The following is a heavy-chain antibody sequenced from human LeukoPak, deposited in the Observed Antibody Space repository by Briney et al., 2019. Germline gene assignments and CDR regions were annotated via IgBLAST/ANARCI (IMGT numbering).Heavy chain of an antibody. Sequence: ASVKVSCKASGYTFTGYYMHWVRQAPGQGLEWMGWINPNSGGTNYAQKFQGRVTMTRDTSTSTVYMELSSLRSEDTAVYYCARGRWFGNDYWGQGTLVTVSS. CDR2: INPNSGGT. D-gene: IGHD3-10*01. J-gene: IGHJ4*02. CDR1: GYTFTGYY. CDR3: ARGRWFGNDY. V-gene: IGHV1-2*02.